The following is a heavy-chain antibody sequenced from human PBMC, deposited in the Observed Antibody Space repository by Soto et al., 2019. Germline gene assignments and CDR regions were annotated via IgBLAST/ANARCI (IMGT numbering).Heavy chain of an antibody. V-gene: IGHV3-15*01. CDR1: GFIFSNAW. Sequence: GSLRLSCAASGFIFSNAWVNWVRQAPGKGLEWVGRIKSKTDGGTTDYAAPVKGRFTISRDDSKTTLYLQMNSLKSEDTAVYYCTTDRFSVSPDWGLGTLVTVSS. CDR2: IKSKTDGGTT. CDR3: TTDRFSVSPD. D-gene: IGHD3-3*01. J-gene: IGHJ4*02.